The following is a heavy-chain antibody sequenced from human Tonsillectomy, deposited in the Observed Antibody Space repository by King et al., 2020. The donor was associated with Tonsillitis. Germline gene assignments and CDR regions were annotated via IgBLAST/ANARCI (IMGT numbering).Heavy chain of an antibody. V-gene: IGHV3-30-3*01. CDR2: ISYDGSNK. J-gene: IGHJ4*02. CDR3: ARDLSPYCIGGSYYSFDD. CDR1: GFTFSNYA. D-gene: IGHD2-15*01. Sequence: ESGGGVVQPGRSLRLSCAASGFTFSNYAMHWVRQAPGKGLEWVAVISYDGSNKYYADSVKGRFTISRDNSKNTLYLQMNSLRAEDTAVYYCARDLSPYCIGGSYYSFDDWGQGTLVTVSS.